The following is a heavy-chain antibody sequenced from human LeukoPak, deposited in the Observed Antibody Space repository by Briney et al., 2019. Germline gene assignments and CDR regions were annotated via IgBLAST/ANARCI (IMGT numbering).Heavy chain of an antibody. V-gene: IGHV1-2*02. CDR2: IYPYSGDT. CDR3: ARDRNSGSSLDI. J-gene: IGHJ3*02. Sequence: ASVKVSCKASGYTFTDYYFHWVRQAPGQGLEWMGWIYPYSGDTNYAQNFQGRVTMTRDTSISTAYMELSSLKSDDTAVYYCARDRNSGSSLDIWGQGTMLTVSS. D-gene: IGHD6-6*01. CDR1: GYTFTDYY.